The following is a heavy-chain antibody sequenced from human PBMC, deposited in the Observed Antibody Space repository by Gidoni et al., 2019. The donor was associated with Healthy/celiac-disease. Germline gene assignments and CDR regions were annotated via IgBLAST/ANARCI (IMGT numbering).Heavy chain of an antibody. CDR1: GFTFSSYA. J-gene: IGHJ4*02. V-gene: IGHV3-23*01. CDR3: AKVRGMESSGWPDY. CDR2: ISGSGGST. D-gene: IGHD6-19*01. Sequence: EVQLLESGGGLVQPGGSLRLSCAASGFTFSSYAMSWVRQAPGKGLEWVSAISGSGGSTYYADSVKGRFTISRDNSKNTLYLQMNSLRAEDTAVYDCAKVRGMESSGWPDYWGQGTLVTVSS.